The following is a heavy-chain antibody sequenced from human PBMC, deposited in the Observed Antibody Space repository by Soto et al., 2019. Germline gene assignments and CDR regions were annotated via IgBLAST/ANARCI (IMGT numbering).Heavy chain of an antibody. J-gene: IGHJ4*01. CDR3: ARDKITGLFDY. D-gene: IGHD2-8*02. Sequence: QVQLQQWGAGLLKPSETLSLTCAVYGGSFSGYYWTWIRQPPGTGLEWSGEIKHSGSTNYNPSLKRRVTISVNTSKTQFSLKLTSVTAADTAVYYCARDKITGLFDYWGQGTLVTLSS. CDR1: GGSFSGYY. CDR2: IKHSGST. V-gene: IGHV4-34*01.